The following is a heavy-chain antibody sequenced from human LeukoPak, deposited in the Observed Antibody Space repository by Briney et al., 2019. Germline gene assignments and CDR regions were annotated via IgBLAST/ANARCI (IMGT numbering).Heavy chain of an antibody. V-gene: IGHV4-39*07. CDR3: ARDPRGCTNGICYSNNWFEP. CDR1: SGSISTSNYY. J-gene: IGHJ5*02. CDR2: IFYSGST. Sequence: KPSETLSLTCTVSSGSISTSNYYWGWVRQPPGKALEWIGNIFYSGSTYYSPSLKSRVTISLDTSRNQFSLKLNSVTAADTAVYYCARDPRGCTNGICYSNNWFEPWGQGTLVTVSS. D-gene: IGHD2-8*01.